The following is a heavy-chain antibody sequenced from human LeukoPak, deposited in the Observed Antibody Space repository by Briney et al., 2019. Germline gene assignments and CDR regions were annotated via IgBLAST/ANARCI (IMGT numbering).Heavy chain of an antibody. D-gene: IGHD3-16*01. CDR1: GGSISSYY. Sequence: SETLSLTCTGSGGSISSYYWSWIRQPPGKGLEWIGYIYYNGSTNYNPSLKSRVTISVDTSKNQFSLKLSSVTAADTAVYYCASHYGLGPFDYWGQGTLVTVSS. CDR2: IYYNGST. J-gene: IGHJ4*02. V-gene: IGHV4-59*08. CDR3: ASHYGLGPFDY.